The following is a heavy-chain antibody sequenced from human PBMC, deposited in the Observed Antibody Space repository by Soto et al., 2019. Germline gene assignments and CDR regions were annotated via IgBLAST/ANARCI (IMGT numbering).Heavy chain of an antibody. V-gene: IGHV1-8*01. J-gene: IGHJ4*02. CDR1: GYTFTSYD. CDR2: MNPNSGNT. D-gene: IGHD6-13*01. Sequence: QVQLLQSGAEVKKHGASVKVSCKASGYTFTSYDINWVRQATGQGLEWMGWMNPNSGNTGYAQKFQGRVTMTRNTSISTAYMELSSLRSEDTAVYYCAREHSSSWRFDYWGQGTLVNVSS. CDR3: AREHSSSWRFDY.